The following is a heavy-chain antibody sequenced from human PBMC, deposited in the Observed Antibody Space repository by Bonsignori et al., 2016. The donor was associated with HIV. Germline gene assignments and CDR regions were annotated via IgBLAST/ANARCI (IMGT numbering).Heavy chain of an antibody. CDR3: ATVFXGLDLRPGYYFYYMDV. V-gene: IGHV4-39*07. D-gene: IGHD1-7*01. Sequence: QLQLQESGPGLVKPSETLSLTCTVSGDSISSSRYHWGWIRQPPGKGLEWIGTIYYYGSTYYSPSLKSRVTISLDTSKNQFSLKLTSVTAADTALYYCATVFXGLDLRPGYYFYYMDVWGKGPRSPSP. J-gene: IGHJ6*03. CDR2: IYYYGST. CDR1: GDSISSSRYH.